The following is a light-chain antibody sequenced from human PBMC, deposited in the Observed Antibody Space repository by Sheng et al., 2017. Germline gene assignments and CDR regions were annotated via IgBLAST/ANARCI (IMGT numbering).Light chain of an antibody. CDR3: NSRDSSGNHLDVV. J-gene: IGLJ2*01. CDR1: SLRSYY. CDR2: GKN. Sequence: SSELTQDPAVSVALGQTVRITCQGDSLRSYYASWYQQKPGQAPVLVIYGKNNRPSGIPDRFSGSSSGNTASLTITGAQAEDEADYYCNSRDSSGNHLDVVFGGGTKADRP. V-gene: IGLV3-19*01.